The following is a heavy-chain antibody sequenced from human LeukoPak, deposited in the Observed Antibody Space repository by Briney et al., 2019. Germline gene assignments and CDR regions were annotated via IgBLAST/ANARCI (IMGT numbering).Heavy chain of an antibody. V-gene: IGHV4-61*02. CDR3: ARRIGIAVAGREFDY. Sequence: SETLSLTCTVSGGSISSGDYYWNWIRQPAGKGLEWIGRIYTSGSTNYNPSLKSRVTISIDTSKNQFSPKLSSLTAADTAVYYCARRIGIAVAGREFDYWGQGTLVTVSS. D-gene: IGHD6-19*01. J-gene: IGHJ4*02. CDR1: GGSISSGDYY. CDR2: IYTSGST.